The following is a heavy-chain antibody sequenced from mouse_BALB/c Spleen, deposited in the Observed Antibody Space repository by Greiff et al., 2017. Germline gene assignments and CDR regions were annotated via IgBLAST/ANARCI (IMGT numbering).Heavy chain of an antibody. CDR1: GDSITSGY. CDR2: ISYSGST. V-gene: IGHV3-8*02. CDR3: ARYGAYYGNYVGAMDY. J-gene: IGHJ4*01. D-gene: IGHD2-10*01. Sequence: EVKLQESGPSLVKPSQTLSLTCSVTGDSITSGYWNWIRKFPGNKLEYMGYISYSGSTYYNPSLKSRISITRDTSKNQYYLQLNSVTTEDTATYYCARYGAYYGNYVGAMDYWGQGTSVTVSS.